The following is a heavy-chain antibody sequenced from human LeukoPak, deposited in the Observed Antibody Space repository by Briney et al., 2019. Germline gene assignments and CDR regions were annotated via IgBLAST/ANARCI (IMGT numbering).Heavy chain of an antibody. CDR3: ANRGVVIKSWFDP. J-gene: IGHJ5*02. CDR1: GFTFSSYA. Sequence: GGSLRLSCAASGFTFSSYAMSWVRQAPGKGLEWVSAISGSGGSTYYTDSVKGRFTISRDNSKNTLYLQMNSLRAEDTAVYYCANRGVVIKSWFDPWGQGTLVTVSS. D-gene: IGHD3-3*01. V-gene: IGHV3-23*01. CDR2: ISGSGGST.